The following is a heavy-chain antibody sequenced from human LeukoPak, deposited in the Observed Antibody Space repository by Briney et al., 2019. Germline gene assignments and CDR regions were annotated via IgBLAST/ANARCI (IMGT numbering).Heavy chain of an antibody. CDR1: GGSISSSSDY. CDR3: SGHSPWVDCFDY. J-gene: IGHJ4*02. CDR2: ICYSGST. Sequence: PSETLSLTCTVSGGSISSSSDYWGWIRQPPRKGLEWIGSICYSGSTYDTPPLKSRITRSADTCKKHCPLKLSCMTAADTAVYYCSGHSPWVDCFDYWGQGTLVTVSS. D-gene: IGHD7-27*01. V-gene: IGHV4-39*01.